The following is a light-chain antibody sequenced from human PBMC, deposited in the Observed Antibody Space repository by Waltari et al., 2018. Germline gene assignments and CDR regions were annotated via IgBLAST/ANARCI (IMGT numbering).Light chain of an antibody. CDR2: GSS. V-gene: IGKV3-20*01. Sequence: VFTQSPDTLSLSPWEIAHLSCRANQSLTRRYLAWYQQKPGQAPGLLIYGSSNRAAGIPYRFSGSGSGKDFTVTISRLEPEDSAVYYCQQYGSSVMYTFGQGTKLEIK. CDR1: QSLTRRY. J-gene: IGKJ2*01. CDR3: QQYGSSVMYT.